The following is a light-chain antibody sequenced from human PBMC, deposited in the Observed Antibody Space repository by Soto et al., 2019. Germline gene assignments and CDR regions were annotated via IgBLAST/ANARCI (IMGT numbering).Light chain of an antibody. J-gene: IGKJ2*01. V-gene: IGKV1-12*01. CDR1: QGISSW. CDR2: XXS. CDR3: QQANSFPHT. Sequence: QSXSSVSASVGDRVTITCRASQGISSWXAXYQXKPGKAPKLLICXXSSLQSGVPSRFXXXXXGTDXTLTXSSLQPEDFATYYCQQANSFPHTFGQGTKLEIK.